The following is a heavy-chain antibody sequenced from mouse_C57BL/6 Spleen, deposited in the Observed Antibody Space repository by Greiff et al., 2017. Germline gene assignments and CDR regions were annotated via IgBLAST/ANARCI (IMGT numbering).Heavy chain of an antibody. V-gene: IGHV5-16*01. CDR1: GFTFSDYY. D-gene: IGHD1-1*01. Sequence: EVHLVESEGGLVQPGSSMKLSCTASGFTFSDYYMAWVRQVPEKGLEWVANINYDGSSTYYLDSLKSRFIISRDNAKNILYLQMSSLKSEDTATYYCARDLMTTVVADWYFDVWGTGTTVTVSS. CDR3: ARDLMTTVVADWYFDV. J-gene: IGHJ1*03. CDR2: INYDGSST.